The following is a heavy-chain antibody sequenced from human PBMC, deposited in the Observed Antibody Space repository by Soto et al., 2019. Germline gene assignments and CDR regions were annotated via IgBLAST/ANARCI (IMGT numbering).Heavy chain of an antibody. D-gene: IGHD2-21*01. Sequence: QVRLVQSGAEVKKPGASVKISCKTSGYTFTKFHLHWVRQAPGQGLEWVGRINPAGGAANYAQPVQGRVSVTTDTSTSTVYMQLSNLRSEDTAVYYCATAGDPRLYAATVFDYWGQGTLLSVSS. CDR2: INPAGGAA. CDR1: GYTFTKFH. V-gene: IGHV1-46*01. CDR3: ATAGDPRLYAATVFDY. J-gene: IGHJ4*02.